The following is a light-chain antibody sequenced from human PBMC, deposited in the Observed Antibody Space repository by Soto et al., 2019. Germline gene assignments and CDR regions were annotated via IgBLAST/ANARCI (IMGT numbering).Light chain of an antibody. CDR2: EVV. J-gene: IGLJ1*01. CDR3: KSYAGSNSYV. V-gene: IGLV2-8*01. Sequence: QRVLTQPPSSSGSPGQSVTISCTGTRNDIGVYDFVAWYQPHPGKAPRLIIYEVVQPPSSVPDRFSGSKPGNTASLTVSGLQAADEADDFCKSYAGSNSYVLGSGTKV. CDR1: RNDIGVYDF.